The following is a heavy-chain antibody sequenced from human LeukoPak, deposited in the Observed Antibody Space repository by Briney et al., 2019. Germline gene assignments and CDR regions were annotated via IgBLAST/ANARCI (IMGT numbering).Heavy chain of an antibody. CDR1: GFTFSDYY. D-gene: IGHD3-3*01. CDR3: AQVHFAPFLDFSSGSTNPGYMDV. CDR2: ISNSGSTI. V-gene: IGHV3-11*01. Sequence: PGGSLTLSCAASGFTFSDYYMSWIRQAPGKGLEWVSYISNSGSTIYYADSVKGRFTISRENAKNSLYLQMNSLRAEDTAVYYCAQVHFAPFLDFSSGSTNPGYMDVWGKGTTVTVSS. J-gene: IGHJ6*03.